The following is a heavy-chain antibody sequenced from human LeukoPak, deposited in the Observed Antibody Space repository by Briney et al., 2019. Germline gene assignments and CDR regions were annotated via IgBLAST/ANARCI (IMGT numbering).Heavy chain of an antibody. CDR2: IIPIFGTA. D-gene: IGHD2-2*01. Sequence: ASVKVSCKASGGTFSSYAISWVRQAPGQGLEWMGGIIPIFGTANYAQKFQGRVTITADESTSTAYMELSSPRSEDTAVYYCARSSGNQLLFGWYFDLWGRGTLVTVSS. V-gene: IGHV1-69*01. J-gene: IGHJ2*01. CDR3: ARSSGNQLLFGWYFDL. CDR1: GGTFSSYA.